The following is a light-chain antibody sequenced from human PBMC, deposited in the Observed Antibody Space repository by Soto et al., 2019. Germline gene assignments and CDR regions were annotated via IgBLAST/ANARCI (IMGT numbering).Light chain of an antibody. Sequence: QSALTQPASVSGSPGQSITISCTGTSSDVGSYNLVSWFQQHPGEAPKLMIYEATKRPSGVSNRFSGSKSGNTASLTISGLQAEDEAHYYCCSYAGSDTMLFGGGTQLTVL. J-gene: IGLJ2*01. CDR3: CSYAGSDTML. CDR1: SSDVGSYNL. V-gene: IGLV2-23*01. CDR2: EAT.